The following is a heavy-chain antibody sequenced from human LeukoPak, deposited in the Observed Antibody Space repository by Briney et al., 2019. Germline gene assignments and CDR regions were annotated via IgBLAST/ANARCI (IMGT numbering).Heavy chain of an antibody. V-gene: IGHV1-2*02. CDR3: AREYILTRYYGDY. CDR1: GYSFIGYY. D-gene: IGHD3-9*01. CDR2: INPNNGGT. J-gene: IGHJ4*02. Sequence: GASVKVSCKASGYSFIGYYIHWVRQAPGQGLEWMGWINPNNGGTNYAQTFQGRVSMTRDTSISTVYMELSRLRSDDTAVYYCAREYILTRYYGDYWGQGTLVTVSS.